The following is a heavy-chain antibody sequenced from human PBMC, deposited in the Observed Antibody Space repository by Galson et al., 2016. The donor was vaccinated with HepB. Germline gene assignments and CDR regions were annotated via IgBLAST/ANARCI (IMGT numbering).Heavy chain of an antibody. CDR2: IDTSNGNT. V-gene: IGHV1-18*01. J-gene: IGHJ4*02. Sequence: SVKVSCKASGYTFTSCAISWVRQAPAQALEYLGWIDTSNGNTNYPQKFQDRVTLTTDTSTSTTYMELRSLISDDTAMYYCARHYSSTWPAGLIFDSWGPGTRVTVSS. CDR3: ARHYSSTWPAGLIFDS. D-gene: IGHD6-6*01. CDR1: GYTFTSCA.